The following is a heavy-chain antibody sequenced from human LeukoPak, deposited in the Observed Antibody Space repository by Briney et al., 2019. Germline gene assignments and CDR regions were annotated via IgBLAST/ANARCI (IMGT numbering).Heavy chain of an antibody. CDR3: AKDTGDYYYYGTDV. Sequence: GSLTLSCAASGVTFDDYSMHWVRQAPGKGLEWISLISGDGGSTYYADSVNGRFTISRDNSNTSLYLQMHSLRAEDTALYYCAKDTGDYYYYGTDVWGQGTTVTVSS. V-gene: IGHV3-43*02. CDR2: ISGDGGST. CDR1: GVTFDDYS. J-gene: IGHJ6*02.